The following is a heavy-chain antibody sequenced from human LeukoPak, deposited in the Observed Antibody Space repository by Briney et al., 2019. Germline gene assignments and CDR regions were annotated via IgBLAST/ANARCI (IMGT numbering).Heavy chain of an antibody. D-gene: IGHD3-22*01. CDR3: ARTLTDYYDSSGSFDY. Sequence: SETLSLTCTVSGYSIRSGYYWGWIRPPPGKGLEWIGSLDYSGSTYHNPSLKSRVTLSVDTSKNQFSLKLSSVTAADTAVYYCARTLTDYYDSSGSFDYWGQGTLVTVSS. J-gene: IGHJ4*02. CDR2: LDYSGST. CDR1: GYSIRSGYY. V-gene: IGHV4-38-2*02.